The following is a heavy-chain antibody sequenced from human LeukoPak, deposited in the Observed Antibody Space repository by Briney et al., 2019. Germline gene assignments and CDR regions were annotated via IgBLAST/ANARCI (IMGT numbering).Heavy chain of an antibody. CDR2: INHSGST. D-gene: IGHD6-13*01. Sequence: GSLRLSCTASGFTFGDYAMSWIRQPPGKGLEWIGEINHSGSTNYNPSLKSRVTISVDTSKNQFSLKLSSVTAADTAVYYCARRRIAAAGIRSRRYYYYMDVWGKGTTVTISS. V-gene: IGHV4-34*01. J-gene: IGHJ6*03. CDR1: GFTFGDYA. CDR3: ARRRIAAAGIRSRRYYYYMDV.